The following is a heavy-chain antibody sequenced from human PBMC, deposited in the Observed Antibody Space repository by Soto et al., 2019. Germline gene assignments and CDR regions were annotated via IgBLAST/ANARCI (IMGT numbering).Heavy chain of an antibody. CDR2: IYHSGST. CDR3: AGTLWFGESDAFDI. Sequence: QLQLQESGSGLVKPSQTLSLTCAVSGGSISSGGYSWSWIRQPPGKGLEWVGYIYHSGSTYYNPSLESRVTISVDRSKNQFSLKLSSVTAADTAVYYCAGTLWFGESDAFDIWGQGTMVTVSS. D-gene: IGHD3-10*01. J-gene: IGHJ3*02. V-gene: IGHV4-30-2*01. CDR1: GGSISSGGYS.